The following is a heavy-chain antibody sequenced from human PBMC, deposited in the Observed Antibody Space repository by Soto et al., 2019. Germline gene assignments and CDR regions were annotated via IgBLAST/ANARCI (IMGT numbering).Heavy chain of an antibody. Sequence: SVKVSCKASGFTFTSSAVQWVRQARGQRLEWIGWIVVGSGNTNYAQKFQERVTITRDMSTSTAYMELSSLRSEDTAVYYCAAEEGATPFAFDIWGQGTMVTVSS. J-gene: IGHJ3*02. CDR1: GFTFTSSA. CDR3: AAEEGATPFAFDI. V-gene: IGHV1-58*01. CDR2: IVVGSGNT. D-gene: IGHD1-26*01.